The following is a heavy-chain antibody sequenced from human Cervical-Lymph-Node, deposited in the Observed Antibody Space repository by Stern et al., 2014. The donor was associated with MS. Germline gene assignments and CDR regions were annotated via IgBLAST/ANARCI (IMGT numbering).Heavy chain of an antibody. CDR1: GFTFSNFW. V-gene: IGHV3-7*01. J-gene: IGHJ4*02. D-gene: IGHD3-10*01. CDR3: ARRGSLDY. Sequence: MQLVQSGGGLVQPGGSLRLSCATSGFTFSNFWMSWVRQAPGKGLEWLACIKPDGSEQYYVDSVEGRFTISRDNAKNSLYLQLNTLRAEDTAVYYCARRGSLDYWGQGTLVTVSS. CDR2: IKPDGSEQ.